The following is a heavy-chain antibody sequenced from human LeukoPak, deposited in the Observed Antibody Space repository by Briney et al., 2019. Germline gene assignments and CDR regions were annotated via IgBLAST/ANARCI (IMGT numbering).Heavy chain of an antibody. Sequence: QTGGSLRLSCAASGFTFSSYAMSWVRQAPGKGLEWVSVISGSGRSAYYADSLKGRFTISRDNSKDTLYLQMNSLRAEDTALYYCAQDYSGYDLSAGYWGQGTLVTVSS. D-gene: IGHD5-12*01. CDR2: ISGSGRSA. V-gene: IGHV3-23*01. CDR3: AQDYSGYDLSAGY. J-gene: IGHJ4*02. CDR1: GFTFSSYA.